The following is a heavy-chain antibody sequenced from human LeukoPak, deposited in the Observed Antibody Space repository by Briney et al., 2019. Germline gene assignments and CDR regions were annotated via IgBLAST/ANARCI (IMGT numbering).Heavy chain of an antibody. J-gene: IGHJ4*02. CDR3: SGYYYDSSGYYFDY. V-gene: IGHV3-30*03. CDR1: GFTFSSYG. CDR2: ISYDGNNK. D-gene: IGHD3-22*01. Sequence: GGSLRLSCAASGFTFSSYGMHWVRQPPGKGLGWVAVISYDGNNKYYADSVKGRFTISRDNSKNTLYLQMNSLRAEDTAVYYCSGYYYDSSGYYFDYWGQGTLVTVSS.